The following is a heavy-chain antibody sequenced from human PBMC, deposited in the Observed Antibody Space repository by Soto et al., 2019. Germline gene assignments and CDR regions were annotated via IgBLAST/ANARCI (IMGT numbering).Heavy chain of an antibody. D-gene: IGHD3-10*01. J-gene: IGHJ6*02. CDR3: ARGNYYGSGSSNYYYYYGMDV. Sequence: GGSLRLSCAASGFTFSSYSMNWVRQAPGKGLEWVSSISSSSSYIYYADSVKGRFTISRDNAKNSLYLQMNSLRAEDTAVYYCARGNYYGSGSSNYYYYYGMDVWGQGTTVTVSS. V-gene: IGHV3-21*01. CDR1: GFTFSSYS. CDR2: ISSSSSYI.